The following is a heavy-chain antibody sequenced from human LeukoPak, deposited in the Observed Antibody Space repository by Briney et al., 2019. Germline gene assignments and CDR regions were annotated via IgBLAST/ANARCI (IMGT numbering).Heavy chain of an antibody. CDR3: AREGDYTLFDS. V-gene: IGHV4-34*01. Sequence: PSETLSLTCAVYGGSFSGYSWSWIRQPPGKGLEWIGEINHSGSTTYNPSLKSRLTISVDTSKNQFSLKLSSVTAADTAVYYCAREGDYTLFDSWGQGTLVTVSS. CDR1: GGSFSGYS. CDR2: INHSGST. J-gene: IGHJ4*02. D-gene: IGHD4-11*01.